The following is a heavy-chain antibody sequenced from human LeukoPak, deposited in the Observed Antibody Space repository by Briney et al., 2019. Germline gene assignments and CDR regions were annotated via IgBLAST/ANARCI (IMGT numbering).Heavy chain of an antibody. D-gene: IGHD2-15*01. V-gene: IGHV3-23*01. CDR1: GFTFSSYA. CDR2: ISGSGGST. CDR3: VKGSANARPYYFDY. J-gene: IGHJ4*02. Sequence: GGSLRLSCAASGFTFSSYAMSWVRQAPGKGLEWVSAISGSGGSTYYADSVKGRFTISRDNSQNTLFLQMNSLRAEDAAVYYCVKGSANARPYYFDYWGQGTLVTVSS.